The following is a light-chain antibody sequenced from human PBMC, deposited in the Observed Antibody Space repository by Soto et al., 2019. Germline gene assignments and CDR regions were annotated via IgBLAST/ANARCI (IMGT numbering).Light chain of an antibody. Sequence: DIQMTQSPSSLSASVGDRVTITCRASQGIRNDLGWYQQKPGKAPKRLIYAASSLQSGVPSRFSGSGFGTEFTLTISSLQTDDFATYYCQQYNSFSPWTFGQGTKVDIK. CDR1: QGIRND. CDR3: QQYNSFSPWT. CDR2: AAS. J-gene: IGKJ1*01. V-gene: IGKV1-17*01.